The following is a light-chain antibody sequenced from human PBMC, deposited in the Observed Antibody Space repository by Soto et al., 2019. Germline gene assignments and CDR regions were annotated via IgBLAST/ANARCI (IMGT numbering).Light chain of an antibody. CDR1: SSNIGTNT. CDR2: DNH. J-gene: IGLJ2*01. V-gene: IGLV1-44*01. CDR3: ATWDDTLNGIE. Sequence: QAVVTQPPSASGTPGQRVTITCSGSSSNIGTNTVNWYHHLPGTAPKLLIYDNHKRPSGVPDRFSGSKSGTSASLAISGLQSEDEGIYYCATWDDTLNGIEFGGGTKLTVL.